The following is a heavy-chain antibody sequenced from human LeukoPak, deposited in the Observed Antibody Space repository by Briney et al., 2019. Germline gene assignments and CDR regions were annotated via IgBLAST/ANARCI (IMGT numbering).Heavy chain of an antibody. CDR1: GGSISSSSYY. Sequence: SETLSLTCTVSGGSISSSSYYWGWIRQPPGKGLEWIGSIYHSGNTYYNPSLKSRVTMSVDTSKNHFSLKLSSVTAADTAVYYCAREGVLGAFDIWGQGTLVTVSS. V-gene: IGHV4-39*07. J-gene: IGHJ4*02. CDR3: AREGVLGAFDI. CDR2: IYHSGNT. D-gene: IGHD1-26*01.